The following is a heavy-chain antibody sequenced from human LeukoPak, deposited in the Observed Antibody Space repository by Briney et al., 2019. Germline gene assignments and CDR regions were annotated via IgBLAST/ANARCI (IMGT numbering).Heavy chain of an antibody. CDR1: GFPFSSYA. V-gene: IGHV3-64*04. J-gene: IGHJ4*02. CDR3: AKDRGLTMIVVNVFDS. D-gene: IGHD3-22*01. CDR2: ISDSGGST. Sequence: GGSLRLSCSASGFPFSSYAMHWVRQAPGKGLEYVSAISDSGGSTYYADSVQGRFTISRDNSKNTLYLQMNSLRAEDTAVYYCAKDRGLTMIVVNVFDSWGQGTLVTVSS.